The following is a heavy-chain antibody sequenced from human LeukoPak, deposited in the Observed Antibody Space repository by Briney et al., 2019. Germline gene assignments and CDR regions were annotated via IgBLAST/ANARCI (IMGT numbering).Heavy chain of an antibody. D-gene: IGHD4-17*01. CDR2: ISGGGSST. CDR1: GXTFSNYV. J-gene: IGHJ4*02. CDR3: AKDGYGVLDY. V-gene: IGHV3-23*01. Sequence: GESLKISYAASGXTFSNYVMSWVRQAPAKGVEWVSDISGGGSSTHYADSVKGRFTISRENSQNTLYLQMNSLRAEDTAVYYCAKDGYGVLDYWGQGTLVTVSS.